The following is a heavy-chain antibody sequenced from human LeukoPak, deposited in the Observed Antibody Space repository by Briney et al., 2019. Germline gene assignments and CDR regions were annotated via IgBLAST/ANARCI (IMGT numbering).Heavy chain of an antibody. V-gene: IGHV4-39*01. CDR1: GGSISSSSYY. Sequence: SETLSLTCTVSGGSISSSSYYWGWIRQPPGKGLEWIGSIYYSGSTYYNPSLKSRVTISVDTSKYQFSLKLSSVTAADTAVYYCARWQAAMVLFGVHGMDVWGQGTTVTVSS. D-gene: IGHD5-18*01. CDR2: IYYSGST. CDR3: ARWQAAMVLFGVHGMDV. J-gene: IGHJ6*02.